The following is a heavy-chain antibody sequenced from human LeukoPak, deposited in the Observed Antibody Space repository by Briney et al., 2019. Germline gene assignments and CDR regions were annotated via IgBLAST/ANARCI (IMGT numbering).Heavy chain of an antibody. CDR3: ARGEPIAARSLDY. D-gene: IGHD6-6*01. J-gene: IGHJ4*02. V-gene: IGHV1-69*13. CDR2: IIPIFGTA. Sequence: GASVKVSCKASGGTLSSYAISWVRQAPGQGLEWMGGIIPIFGTANYAQKFQGRVTITADESTSTAYMELSSLRSEDTAVYYCARGEPIAARSLDYWGQGTLVTVSS. CDR1: GGTLSSYA.